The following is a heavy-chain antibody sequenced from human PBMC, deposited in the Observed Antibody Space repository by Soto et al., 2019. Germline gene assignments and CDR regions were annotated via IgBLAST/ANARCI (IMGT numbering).Heavy chain of an antibody. D-gene: IGHD3-10*02. J-gene: IGHJ6*02. CDR3: VKDNLSGGAAV. V-gene: IGHV3-9*01. CDR1: GFALSGSA. CDR2: MYSSGDV. Sequence: VQLVESGGDLIQPGRSLRLSCATSGFALSGSAMHWVRQVPGGGLEWVSGMYSSGDVGYADSVQGRFIMSRDVARNSFYLQMDSLQYDDTALYYCVKDNLSGGAAVWGQGTTVIVSS.